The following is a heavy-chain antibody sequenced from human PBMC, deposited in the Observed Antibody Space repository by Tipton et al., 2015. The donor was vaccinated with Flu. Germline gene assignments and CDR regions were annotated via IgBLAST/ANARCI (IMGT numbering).Heavy chain of an antibody. CDR1: GDSISSYY. Sequence: TLSLTCTVSGDSISSYYWSWIRQPAGKGLEWIGRISHSGSTNYNASLNGRVTMSVDPSKGQLSLRLSSATAADTAKYYCARDLRGYSGYTGGDAFDVWGQGTMVTVSS. D-gene: IGHD5-12*01. CDR3: ARDLRGYSGYTGGDAFDV. CDR2: ISHSGST. J-gene: IGHJ3*01. V-gene: IGHV4-4*07.